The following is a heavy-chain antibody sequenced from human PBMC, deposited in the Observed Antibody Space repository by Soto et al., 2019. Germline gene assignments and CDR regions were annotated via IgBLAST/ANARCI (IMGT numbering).Heavy chain of an antibody. CDR2: ISGSGSTI. Sequence: PRWSLRLSCAASVFTFSSYAVSWFRQAPGKGPEWISSISGSGSTIYYADSVKGRFTISRDNSKNTLYPQMSSLRAEDTAVYYCAKVFYYYDSSGYYYFDYWGQGTLVTVSS. V-gene: IGHV3-23*01. J-gene: IGHJ4*02. CDR3: AKVFYYYDSSGYYYFDY. D-gene: IGHD3-22*01. CDR1: VFTFSSYA.